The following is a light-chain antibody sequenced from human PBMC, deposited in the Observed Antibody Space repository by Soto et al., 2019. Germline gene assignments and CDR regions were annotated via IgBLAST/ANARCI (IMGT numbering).Light chain of an antibody. J-gene: IGLJ1*01. V-gene: IGLV1-51*02. CDR3: GTWDSSLTTFV. CDR2: END. Sequence: QSALTQPPSVSAAPGQKVTMSCSGGSSNIGEYYVSWHQQLPGTAPKLLIYENDKRPSGIPDRFSGSKSGTSATLDITGLQTGDEADYYCGTWDSSLTTFVFGTGTQLTV. CDR1: SSNIGEYY.